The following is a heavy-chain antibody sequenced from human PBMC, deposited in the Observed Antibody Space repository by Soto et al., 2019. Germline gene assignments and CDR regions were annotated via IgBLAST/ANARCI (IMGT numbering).Heavy chain of an antibody. CDR3: ARHGGSSWEIDY. D-gene: IGHD6-13*01. CDR1: GGSISNYY. CDR2: IYYSGST. Sequence: SETLSLTCIVSGGSISNYYWSWIRQPPGKGLEWIGYIYYSGSTYYNPSLKSRVTISIDTSKNQFSLKLNSVTAADTAVYYCARHGGSSWEIDYSGQGTLVTVSS. V-gene: IGHV4-59*08. J-gene: IGHJ4*02.